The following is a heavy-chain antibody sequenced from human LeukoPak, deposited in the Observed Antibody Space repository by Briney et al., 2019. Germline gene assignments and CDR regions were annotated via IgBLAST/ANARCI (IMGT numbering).Heavy chain of an antibody. J-gene: IGHJ4*02. CDR1: GFTFGDYA. V-gene: IGHV3-NL1*01. D-gene: IGHD3-10*01. CDR2: ISGHGTAT. CDR3: AKDRFSYASGNTDY. Sequence: PGGSLRLSCAASGFTFGDYAIHWVRQAPGKGLEWVSLISGHGTATYYSDSVKGRFTISRDNSKNTLYLQMNRPGPEDTAVYYCAKDRFSYASGNTDYWGQGTLVTVSS.